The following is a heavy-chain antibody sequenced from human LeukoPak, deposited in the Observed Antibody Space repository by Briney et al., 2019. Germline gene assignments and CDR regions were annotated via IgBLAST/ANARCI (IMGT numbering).Heavy chain of an antibody. J-gene: IGHJ2*01. Sequence: GGSLRLSCAASGFTFSSYGMHWVRQAPGKGLEWVALISFDGSNQYYADSVKGRFTISRDNSKNTLYLQMNSLRAEDTAVYYCARCEADSSGYYYWYFDLWGRGTLVTVSS. D-gene: IGHD3-22*01. CDR2: ISFDGSNQ. CDR3: ARCEADSSGYYYWYFDL. CDR1: GFTFSSYG. V-gene: IGHV3-30*03.